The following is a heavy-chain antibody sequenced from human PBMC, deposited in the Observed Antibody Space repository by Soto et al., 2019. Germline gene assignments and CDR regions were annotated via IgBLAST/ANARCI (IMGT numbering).Heavy chain of an antibody. V-gene: IGHV3-53*01. J-gene: IGHJ6*02. D-gene: IGHD3-9*01. Sequence: RRLSCAASGFTVSSNYMSWVRQAPGKGLEWVSVIYSGGSTYYADSVKGRFTISRDNSKNTLYLQMNSLRAEDTAVYYCARDRHYDILTGYYYYGMDVWGQGTTVTVSS. CDR2: IYSGGST. CDR3: ARDRHYDILTGYYYYGMDV. CDR1: GFTVSSNY.